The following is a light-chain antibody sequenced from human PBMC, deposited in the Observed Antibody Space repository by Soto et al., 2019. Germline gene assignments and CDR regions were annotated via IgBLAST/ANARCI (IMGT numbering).Light chain of an antibody. V-gene: IGKV3-15*01. CDR3: QQYHDWPWT. Sequence: EIVMTQSPATLSVSPGERATLSCRASQSVSSNLAWYQQKPGQAPRLLIYGASTRATGISARFSGSGSGTEFTLTISSQQSEDFAVYYCQQYHDWPWTFGQGTKVEIK. J-gene: IGKJ1*01. CDR2: GAS. CDR1: QSVSSN.